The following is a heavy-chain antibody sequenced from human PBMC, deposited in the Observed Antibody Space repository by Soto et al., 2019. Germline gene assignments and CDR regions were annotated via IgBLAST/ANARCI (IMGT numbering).Heavy chain of an antibody. Sequence: QVQLVQSGAEVKKPGSSVKVSCKASGGTFSSYTISWVRQAPGQGLEWMGRIIPILGIANYAQKFQGRVTITADKSTSTAYMELSSLRSEDTAVYYCARGRRSEYSSSWPFDYWGQGTLVTVSS. CDR2: IIPILGIA. CDR1: GGTFSSYT. J-gene: IGHJ4*02. CDR3: ARGRRSEYSSSWPFDY. V-gene: IGHV1-69*02. D-gene: IGHD6-13*01.